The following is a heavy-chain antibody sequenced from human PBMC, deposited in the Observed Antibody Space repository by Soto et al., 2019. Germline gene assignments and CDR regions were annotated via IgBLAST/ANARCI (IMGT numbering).Heavy chain of an antibody. CDR1: GFTYSTYT. CDR3: ARHKYHSSGPSAY. Sequence: PGGSLRLSCAASGFTYSTYTMHWVRQAPGKGLEWVAVISYDGNNKFYADSVKGRFTISRDSTKQTLYLQMNSLRPDDMAVYYCARHKYHSSGPSAYWGQGTLVTVSS. V-gene: IGHV3-30-3*01. J-gene: IGHJ4*02. CDR2: ISYDGNNK. D-gene: IGHD3-22*01.